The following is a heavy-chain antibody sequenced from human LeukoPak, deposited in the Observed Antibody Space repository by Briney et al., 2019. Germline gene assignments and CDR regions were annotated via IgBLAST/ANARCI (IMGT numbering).Heavy chain of an antibody. CDR2: ISAYNGNT. D-gene: IGHD1-7*01. CDR1: GYTFTSYG. J-gene: IGHJ4*02. V-gene: IGHV1-18*01. Sequence: ASVKVSCKASGYTFTSYGISWVRQAPGQGLEWMGWISAYNGNTNYAQKLQGRVTMTTHTSTSTAYMELRSVRSDDTAVYYCARDYWNYYFDYWGQGTLVTVSS. CDR3: ARDYWNYYFDY.